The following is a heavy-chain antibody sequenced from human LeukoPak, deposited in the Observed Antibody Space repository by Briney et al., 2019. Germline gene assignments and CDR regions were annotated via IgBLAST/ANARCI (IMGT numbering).Heavy chain of an antibody. CDR1: GFTFNAYW. Sequence: PGGSLRLSCAASGFTFNAYWMTWVRQAPGKGLEWVANIMQDGSEQHYVDSVKGRFTISRDNAKNSLYLQMNSLRVEDTAFYYCAKDNRRHYTSGPNPDSLHWGQGALVTVSS. D-gene: IGHD6-19*01. CDR2: IMQDGSEQ. J-gene: IGHJ4*02. CDR3: AKDNRRHYTSGPNPDSLH. V-gene: IGHV3-7*03.